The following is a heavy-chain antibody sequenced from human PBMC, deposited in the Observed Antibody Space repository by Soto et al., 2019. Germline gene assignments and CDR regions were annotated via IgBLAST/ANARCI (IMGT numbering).Heavy chain of an antibody. CDR2: IKQDGSEK. D-gene: IGHD3-3*01. V-gene: IGHV3-7*01. CDR3: ARDRRMYYDFWSGSYDAFDI. CDR1: GFTFSSYG. Sequence: PGGSLRLSCAASGFTFSSYGMHWVRQAPGKGLEWVANIKQDGSEKYYVDSVKGRFTISRDNAKNSLYLQMNSLRAEDTAVYYCARDRRMYYDFWSGSYDAFDIWGQGTMVTVSS. J-gene: IGHJ3*02.